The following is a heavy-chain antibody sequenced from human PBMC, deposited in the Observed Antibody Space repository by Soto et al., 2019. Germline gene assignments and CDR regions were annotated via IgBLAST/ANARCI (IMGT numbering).Heavy chain of an antibody. CDR3: ARDPVATAYYYYGMDV. J-gene: IGHJ6*02. CDR1: GFTFSSYA. CDR2: ISYDGSNK. Sequence: GGSLRLSCAASGFTFSSYAMHWVRQAPGKGLEWVAVISYDGSNKYYADSVKGRFTISGDNSKNTLYLQMNSLRAEDTAVYYCARDPVATAYYYYGMDVWGQGTTVTVSS. V-gene: IGHV3-30*04. D-gene: IGHD5-12*01.